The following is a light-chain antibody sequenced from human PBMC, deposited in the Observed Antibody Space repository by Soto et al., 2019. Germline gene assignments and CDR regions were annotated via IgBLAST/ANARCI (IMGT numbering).Light chain of an antibody. V-gene: IGLV2-14*03. CDR2: DVS. CDR3: SSYTSRSIVI. Sequence: QSVLAQPASVSGSPGQSITISCTGTSSDVGGYNHVSWYQHHPGKVPKLIIYDVSNRPSGVSNRFSGSKSGNTASLTISGLQAEDEADYYCSSYTSRSIVIVGGGTKLTVL. J-gene: IGLJ2*01. CDR1: SSDVGGYNH.